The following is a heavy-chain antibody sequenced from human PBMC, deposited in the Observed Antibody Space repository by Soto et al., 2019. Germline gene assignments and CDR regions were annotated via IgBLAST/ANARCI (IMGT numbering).Heavy chain of an antibody. CDR1: GFSLSTSGVG. D-gene: IGHD3-22*01. Sequence: SGPTLVNPTQTLTLTCTFSGFSLSTSGVGVGWIRQPPGKALEWLALIYWNDDKRYSPSLKSRLTITKDTSKNQVVLTMTNMDPVDTATYYCAHRLDYYDSSGYYYLDYWGQGTLVTVSS. CDR2: IYWNDDK. CDR3: AHRLDYYDSSGYYYLDY. J-gene: IGHJ4*02. V-gene: IGHV2-5*01.